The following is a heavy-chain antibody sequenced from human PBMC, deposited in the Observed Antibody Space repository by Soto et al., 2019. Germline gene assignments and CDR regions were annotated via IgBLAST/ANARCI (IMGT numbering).Heavy chain of an antibody. CDR3: ARQGYASGSYRAYYYYGMDV. D-gene: IGHD3-10*01. J-gene: IGHJ6*02. CDR2: IYYSGST. V-gene: IGHV4-39*01. Sequence: SETLSLTCTVSGGSISSSSYYWGWIRQPPGKGLEWIGSIYYSGSTYYNPSLKSRVTISVDTSKNQFSLKLSSVTAADTAVYYCARQGYASGSYRAYYYYGMDVWGQGTRVTVSS. CDR1: GGSISSSSYY.